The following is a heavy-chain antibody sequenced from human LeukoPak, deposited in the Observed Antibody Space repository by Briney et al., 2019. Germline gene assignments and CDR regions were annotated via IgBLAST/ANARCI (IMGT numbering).Heavy chain of an antibody. D-gene: IGHD3-22*01. CDR3: ARGSNYYDSSGYYIPDFGY. V-gene: IGHV4-30-4*08. Sequence: SETLSLTCTVSGGSISSGDYYWSWIRQPPGKGLEWIGYIYYSGSTYYNPSLKSRVTISVDTSKNQFSLKLSSVTAADTAVYYCARGSNYYDSSGYYIPDFGYWGQGTLVTVSS. CDR2: IYYSGST. CDR1: GGSISSGDYY. J-gene: IGHJ4*02.